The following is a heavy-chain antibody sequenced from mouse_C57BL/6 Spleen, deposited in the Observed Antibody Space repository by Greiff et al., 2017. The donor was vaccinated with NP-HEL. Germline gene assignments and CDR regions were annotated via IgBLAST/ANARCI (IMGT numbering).Heavy chain of an antibody. J-gene: IGHJ4*01. CDR1: GFTFSDYG. V-gene: IGHV5-17*01. Sequence: EVKLQESGGGLVKPGGSLKLSCAASGFTFSDYGMHWVRQAPEKGLEWVAYISSGSSTIYYADTVKGRFTISRDNAKNTLFLQMTSLRSEDTAMYYCARRAAQALYYYAMDYWGQGTSVTVSS. D-gene: IGHD3-2*02. CDR3: ARRAAQALYYYAMDY. CDR2: ISSGSSTI.